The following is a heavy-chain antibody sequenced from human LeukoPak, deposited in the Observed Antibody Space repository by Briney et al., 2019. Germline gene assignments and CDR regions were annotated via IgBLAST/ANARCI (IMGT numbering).Heavy chain of an antibody. CDR1: VCTLTELS. CDR3: ATFKRTWYSGSY. Sequence: ASVNVSCKVCVCTLTELSMHWVRLVPVKALECMGGVDPEGGETIYAQKFQGRVTMTEDTSTDTAYMELRRLRSVDTPVYYCATFKRTWYSGSYWGHGTLVTVSS. D-gene: IGHD1-26*01. V-gene: IGHV1-24*01. J-gene: IGHJ4*01. CDR2: VDPEGGET.